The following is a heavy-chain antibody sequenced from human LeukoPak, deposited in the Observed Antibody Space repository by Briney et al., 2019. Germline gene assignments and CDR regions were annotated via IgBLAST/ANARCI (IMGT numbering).Heavy chain of an antibody. Sequence: SETLSLTCAVYGVSFSNYYWSWIRQTPGKGLEWLAEINDSGRANYNPSLMSRVTVSVDTSKNQFSLRLTSVTATDTAVYYCARRWNYGRNYYIDVWGKGATVSVSS. CDR3: ARRWNYGRNYYIDV. CDR1: GVSFSNYY. V-gene: IGHV4-34*01. D-gene: IGHD1-7*01. J-gene: IGHJ6*03. CDR2: INDSGRA.